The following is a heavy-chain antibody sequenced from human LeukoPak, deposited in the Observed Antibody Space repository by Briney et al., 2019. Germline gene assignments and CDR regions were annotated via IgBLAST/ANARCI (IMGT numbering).Heavy chain of an antibody. CDR3: ATGTFLVGATVADY. Sequence: ASVKVSCKVSGYTLTELSMHWVRQAPGKGLEWMGGFDPEDGETIYAQKFQGRVTMTEDTSTDTAYMELSSLRSEDTAVYYRATGTFLVGATVADYWGQGTLVTVSS. V-gene: IGHV1-24*01. CDR1: GYTLTELS. J-gene: IGHJ4*02. D-gene: IGHD1-26*01. CDR2: FDPEDGET.